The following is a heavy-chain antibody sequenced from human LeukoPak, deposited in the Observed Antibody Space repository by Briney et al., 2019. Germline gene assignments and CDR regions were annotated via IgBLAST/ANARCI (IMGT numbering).Heavy chain of an antibody. CDR2: ISAYNGNT. V-gene: IGHV1-18*01. Sequence: RASVKVSCKASGYTFTSYGISWVRQAPGQGLEWMGWISAYNGNTNYAQKLQGRVTMTTDTSTSTAYMELRSLRSDDTAVYYCARFSNTYYYDSSGYYSTCDYWGQGTLVTVSS. CDR3: ARFSNTYYYDSSGYYSTCDY. D-gene: IGHD3-22*01. J-gene: IGHJ4*02. CDR1: GYTFTSYG.